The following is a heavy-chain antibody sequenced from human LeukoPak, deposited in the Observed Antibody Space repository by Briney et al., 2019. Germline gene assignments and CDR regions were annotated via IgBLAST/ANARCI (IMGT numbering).Heavy chain of an antibody. CDR2: ISHSGDSR. CDR3: AKSMLLGNFPQYFYCAMDV. CDR1: GFTFAKYA. Sequence: PGGSLRLSCAASGFTFAKYAMTWVRRSPGKGLEWVSGISHSGDSRFHADSVKGRLTISRDNSKNTLYLQMESLRAEDTAVYYCAKSMLLGNFPQYFYCAMDVWGQGTTVTVSS. J-gene: IGHJ6*02. D-gene: IGHD2-8*01. V-gene: IGHV3-23*01.